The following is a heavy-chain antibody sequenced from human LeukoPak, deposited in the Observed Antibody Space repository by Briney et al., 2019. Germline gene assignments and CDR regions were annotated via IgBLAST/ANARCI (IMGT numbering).Heavy chain of an antibody. CDR2: LYYTGST. CDR1: GASISSSGYY. Sequence: SETLSLTCTVSGASISSSGYYWGWILQPPGKGLEWIGSLYYTGSTFYNPSLKSRVTISRDTSKNQFSLELSSVTAADTSLFYCARRSAVFHAFDLWGQGTMVTVSS. J-gene: IGHJ3*01. V-gene: IGHV4-39*01. CDR3: ARRSAVFHAFDL. D-gene: IGHD6-19*01.